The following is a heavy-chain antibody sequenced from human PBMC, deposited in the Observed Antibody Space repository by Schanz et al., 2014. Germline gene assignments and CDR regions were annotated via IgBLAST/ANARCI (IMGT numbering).Heavy chain of an antibody. J-gene: IGHJ6*03. Sequence: QVELVESGGGVVQPGRSLRLSCAASGFTFRGYGMHWVRQAPGQGLEWMGWMNPNSGDTGYPRKFQDRVTMTRNTSISTAYMELNSLTSEDTAVYYCARVSMEFERGKSYYYYMDVWGRGTTVTVSS. CDR1: GFTFRGYG. D-gene: IGHD3-10*01. CDR3: ARVSMEFERGKSYYYYMDV. CDR2: MNPNSGDT. V-gene: IGHV1-8*01.